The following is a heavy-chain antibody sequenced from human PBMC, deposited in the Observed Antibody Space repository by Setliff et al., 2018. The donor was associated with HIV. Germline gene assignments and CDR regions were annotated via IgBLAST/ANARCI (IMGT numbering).Heavy chain of an antibody. Sequence: GGSLRLSCAASGFTFVNHDIGWVRQAPGKGLEWVSHIGTAGDTYYSDSVKGRFAISREDARNSGYLQMNSLRDDDTAVYFCARTAYYRDSSGYYSVAFDMWGPGTMVTVSS. J-gene: IGHJ3*02. CDR2: IGTAGDT. V-gene: IGHV3-13*01. D-gene: IGHD3-22*01. CDR1: GFTFVNHD. CDR3: ARTAYYRDSSGYYSVAFDM.